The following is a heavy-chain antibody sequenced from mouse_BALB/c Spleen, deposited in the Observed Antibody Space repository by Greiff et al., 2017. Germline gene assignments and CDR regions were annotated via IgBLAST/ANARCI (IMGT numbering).Heavy chain of an antibody. CDR3: ARHSGNYSTYYAMDY. D-gene: IGHD2-5*01. CDR1: GDSITSRY. J-gene: IGHJ4*01. V-gene: IGHV3-8*02. CDR2: ISYSGST. Sequence: EVKLMESGPSLVKPSQTLSLTCSVTGDSITSRYWNWIRKFPGNKLEYMGYISYSGSTYYNPSLKSRISITRDTSKNPYYLQLNSVTTEHTATYYCARHSGNYSTYYAMDYWGQGASVTVGS.